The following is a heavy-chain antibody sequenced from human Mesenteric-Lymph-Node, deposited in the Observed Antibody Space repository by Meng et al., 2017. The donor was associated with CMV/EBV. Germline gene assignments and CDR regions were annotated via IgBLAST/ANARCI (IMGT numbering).Heavy chain of an antibody. CDR1: GFTSGTFA. J-gene: IGHJ4*02. V-gene: IGHV3-23*01. CDR3: AKGITGNDY. CDR2: ISGSGGST. Sequence: GESLKISCVVSGFTSGTFAMSWVRQAPGKGLEWVSAISGSGGSTYYADSVKGRFTISRDNSKNTLYLQMNSLRAEDTAVYYCAKGITGNDYWGQGTLVTVSS. D-gene: IGHD1-20*01.